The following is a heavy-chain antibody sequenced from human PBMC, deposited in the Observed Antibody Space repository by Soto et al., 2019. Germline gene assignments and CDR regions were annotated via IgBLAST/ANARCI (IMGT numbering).Heavy chain of an antibody. V-gene: IGHV4-59*01. J-gene: IGHJ4*02. CDR3: ARASPYGDYALDY. CDR2: ISYSGST. D-gene: IGHD4-17*01. CDR1: GGSISSYY. Sequence: LSLTCTVSGGSISSYYWIWIRQPPGKGLEWIGYISYSGSTNYNPSLKSRPTISVDTSKNQFSLKLRSVTAADTAVYYCARASPYGDYALDYWGQGTLVTVSS.